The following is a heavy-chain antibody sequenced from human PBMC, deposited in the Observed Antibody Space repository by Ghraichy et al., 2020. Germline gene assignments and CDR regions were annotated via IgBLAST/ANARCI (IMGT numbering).Heavy chain of an antibody. CDR3: ASAPVTSDAFDI. CDR1: GGFISSGGYY. D-gene: IGHD4-17*01. CDR2: IYYSGST. Sequence: TLSLTCTVSGGFISSGGYYWSWIRQHPGKGLEWIGYIYYSGSTYYNPSLKSRVTISVDTSKNQFSLKLSSVTAADTAVYYCASAPVTSDAFDIWGQGTMVTVSS. J-gene: IGHJ3*02. V-gene: IGHV4-31*03.